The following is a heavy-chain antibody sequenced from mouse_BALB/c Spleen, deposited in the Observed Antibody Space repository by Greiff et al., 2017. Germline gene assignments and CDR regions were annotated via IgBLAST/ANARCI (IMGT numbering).Heavy chain of an antibody. CDR3: ARYDYYGNYYFDY. V-gene: IGHV1S56*01. J-gene: IGHJ2*01. D-gene: IGHD2-1*01. Sequence: QVQLQQSGPELVKPGASVRISCKASGYTFISYYIHWVKQRPGQGLEWIGWIYPGNVNTKYNEKFKGKATLTADKSSSTAYMQLSSLTSEDSAVYFCARYDYYGNYYFDYWGQGTTLTVSS. CDR2: IYPGNVNT. CDR1: GYTFISYY.